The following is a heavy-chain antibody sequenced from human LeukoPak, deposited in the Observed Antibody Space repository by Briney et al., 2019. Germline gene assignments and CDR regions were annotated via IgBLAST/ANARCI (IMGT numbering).Heavy chain of an antibody. J-gene: IGHJ4*02. CDR1: GFTFSSYS. CDR3: ARDQLGIVIIPAAIYN. V-gene: IGHV3-21*04. Sequence: GGSLRLSCAASGFTFSSYSMNWVRQAPGKGLEWVSSISSSSSYIYYADSVRGRFTISRDNSKNTLYLQMNSLRAEDTAVYYCARDQLGIVIIPAAIYNWGQGTLVTVSS. D-gene: IGHD2-2*02. CDR2: ISSSSSYI.